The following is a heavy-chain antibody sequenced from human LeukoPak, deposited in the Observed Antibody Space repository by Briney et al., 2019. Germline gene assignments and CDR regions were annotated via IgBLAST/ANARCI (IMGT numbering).Heavy chain of an antibody. V-gene: IGHV1-69*06. D-gene: IGHD4-11*01. CDR1: GGTFSSYA. CDR2: IIPIFGTA. J-gene: IGHJ4*02. Sequence: SVKVSRKASGGTFSSYAISWVRQAPGQGLEWLGRIIPIFGTANYAQKFQGRVTITADKSTSTAYMELSSLRSEDTAVYYCARDDYRAPFDYWGQGTLVTVSS. CDR3: ARDDYRAPFDY.